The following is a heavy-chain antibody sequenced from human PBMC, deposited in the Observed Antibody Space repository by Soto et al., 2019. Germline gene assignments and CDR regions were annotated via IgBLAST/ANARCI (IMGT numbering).Heavy chain of an antibody. J-gene: IGHJ3*02. CDR2: ISSSSSTI. D-gene: IGHD3-10*01. V-gene: IGHV3-48*04. CDR1: GFTFSSYS. CDR3: ARGYSNLWFGSYSYAFDI. Sequence: GGSLRLSCAASGFTFSSYSMNWVRQAPGKGLEWVSYISSSSSTIYYADSVKGRFTISRDNAKNSLYLQMNSLRAEDTAVYYCARGYSNLWFGSYSYAFDIWGQGTMVTVSS.